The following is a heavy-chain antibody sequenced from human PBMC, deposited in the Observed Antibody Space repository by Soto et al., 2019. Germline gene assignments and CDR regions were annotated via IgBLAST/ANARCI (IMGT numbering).Heavy chain of an antibody. CDR1: GYTFTSYG. D-gene: IGHD6-13*01. CDR2: ISAYNGNT. Sequence: ASVKVSCKASGYTFTSYGISWVRQAPGQGLEWMGWISAYNGNTNYAQKLQGRVTMTTDTPTSTAYMELRSLRSDDTAVYYCARDLQQLVHWWFDPWGQGTLVTVSS. V-gene: IGHV1-18*01. J-gene: IGHJ5*02. CDR3: ARDLQQLVHWWFDP.